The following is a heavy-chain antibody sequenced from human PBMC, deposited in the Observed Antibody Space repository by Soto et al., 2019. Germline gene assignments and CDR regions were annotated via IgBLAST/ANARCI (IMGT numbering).Heavy chain of an antibody. CDR2: ISAYNGNT. V-gene: IGHV1-18*01. CDR3: AREPDYDILTGPKENFYY. CDR1: GYTFTSYG. D-gene: IGHD3-9*01. J-gene: IGHJ4*02. Sequence: ASVKVSCKASGYTFTSYGISWVRQAPGQGLEWMGWISAYNGNTNYAQKLQGRVTMTTDTSTSTAYMELRSLRSDDTAVYYCAREPDYDILTGPKENFYYWGQGTLVTVSS.